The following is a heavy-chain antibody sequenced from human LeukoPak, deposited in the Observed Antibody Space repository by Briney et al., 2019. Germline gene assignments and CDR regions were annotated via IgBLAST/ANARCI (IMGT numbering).Heavy chain of an antibody. J-gene: IGHJ5*02. CDR1: GGSISSGSYY. D-gene: IGHD5-24*01. Sequence: SQTLSLTCTVSGGSISSGSYYWSWIRQPAGKGLEWIGRIYTSGSTNYNPSLKSRVTISVDTSKNQFSLKLSSVTAADMAVYYCARDEHKGLSGNGYNHWGQGTLVTVSS. V-gene: IGHV4-61*02. CDR3: ARDEHKGLSGNGYNH. CDR2: IYTSGST.